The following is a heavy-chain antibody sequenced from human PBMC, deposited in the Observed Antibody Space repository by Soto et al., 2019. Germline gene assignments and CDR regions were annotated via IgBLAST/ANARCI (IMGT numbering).Heavy chain of an antibody. CDR1: VGSLSSSAYS. CDR3: DREILFYGSDGFSCDEDFDI. CDR2: IYQSGST. V-gene: IGHV4-30-2*01. J-gene: IGHJ3*02. Sequence: SENLSLTCSVSVGSLSSSAYSWCWIRQPPGKGLEWIGFIYQSGSTYYNPSLKSRVTMSIDRPKNQFSLKLSTVTAADTAVYYCDREILFYGSDGFSCDEDFDIRGQGKLVT. D-gene: IGHD6-19*01.